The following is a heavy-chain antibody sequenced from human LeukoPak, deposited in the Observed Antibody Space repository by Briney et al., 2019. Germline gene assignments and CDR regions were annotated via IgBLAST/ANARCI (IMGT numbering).Heavy chain of an antibody. J-gene: IGHJ4*02. CDR3: ARWSAPRHY. Sequence: SETLSLTCAVYGGSFSGYYWSWIRQPPGKGLEWIGEINHSGSTNYNPSLKSRVTISVDASKNQFSLKLSSVTAADTAVYYYARWSAPRHYWGQGTLVTVSS. CDR2: INHSGST. CDR1: GGSFSGYY. V-gene: IGHV4-34*01. D-gene: IGHD1-1*01.